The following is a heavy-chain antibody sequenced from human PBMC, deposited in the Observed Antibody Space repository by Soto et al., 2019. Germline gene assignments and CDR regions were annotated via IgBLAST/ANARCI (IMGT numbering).Heavy chain of an antibody. CDR1: GFTFSSYG. CDR2: ISYDESNK. D-gene: IGHD1-26*01. V-gene: IGHV3-30*18. J-gene: IGHJ5*02. CDR3: AKDPNPNSGTLNWFDP. Sequence: GGSLRLSCVASGFTFSSYGLHWVRQAPGKGLEWVAVISYDESNKNSADSVRGRFTVSRDNSKNTLYLQMNDLKVEDTAMYYCAKDPNPNSGTLNWFDPWGQGTLVTAPQ.